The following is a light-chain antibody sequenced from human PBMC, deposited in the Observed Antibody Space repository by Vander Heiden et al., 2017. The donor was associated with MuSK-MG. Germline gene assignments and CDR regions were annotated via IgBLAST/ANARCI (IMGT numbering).Light chain of an antibody. V-gene: IGKV1-39*01. J-gene: IGKJ4*01. CDR2: AAS. CDR3: QQSYSTPPT. CDR1: QSIRSY. Sequence: DIEMTQSPSCLAASVGDRVTITCRARQSIRSYFNWSQQKPGKAPTLLLYAASSLQSGCPSRFRASGSGPDFTLSISSLQPTAFATYYCQQSYSTPPTFGGGTQVEIK.